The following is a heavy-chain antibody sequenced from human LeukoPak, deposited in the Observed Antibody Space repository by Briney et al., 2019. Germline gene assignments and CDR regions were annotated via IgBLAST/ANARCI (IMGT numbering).Heavy chain of an antibody. D-gene: IGHD4-17*01. CDR2: IYPGDSDT. CDR1: GYSFASHW. CDR3: ARQVTTSWFDP. Sequence: GESLQISCKGSGYSFASHWIGWVRRMPGKGLEWMGIIYPGDSDTRYSPSFQGQVTISADKSISTAYLQWSGLKASDTAMYYCARQVTTSWFDPWGQGTLVTVSS. J-gene: IGHJ5*02. V-gene: IGHV5-51*01.